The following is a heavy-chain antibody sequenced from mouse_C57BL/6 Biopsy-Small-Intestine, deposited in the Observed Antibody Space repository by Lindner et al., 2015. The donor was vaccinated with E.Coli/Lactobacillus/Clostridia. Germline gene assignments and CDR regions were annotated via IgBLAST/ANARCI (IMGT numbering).Heavy chain of an antibody. D-gene: IGHD2-4*01. J-gene: IGHJ1*03. Sequence: VQLQESGPELVKPGASVKLSCKASGYTFTNYDINWVKQRPGQGLEWIGWIYPRDGSTKYNEKFKGKATLTVDTSSSTAYMELHSLTSEDSAVYFCARFYYDYDWYFDVWGTGTTVTVSS. CDR1: GYTFTNYD. CDR2: IYPRDGST. CDR3: ARFYYDYDWYFDV. V-gene: IGHV1-85*01.